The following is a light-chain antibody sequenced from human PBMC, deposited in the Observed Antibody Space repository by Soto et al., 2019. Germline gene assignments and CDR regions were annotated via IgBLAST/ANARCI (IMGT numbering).Light chain of an antibody. CDR1: QSVLYSSNNKNY. V-gene: IGKV4-1*01. CDR3: QQYYSPWT. J-gene: IGKJ1*01. CDR2: WAS. Sequence: DIVMTQSPDSLAVSLGERATINCKSSQSVLYSSNNKNYLAWYQQKPGQPPKFLIYWASTRESGVPDRFSGSGSGTDFTLTLSRLQAEDVAVYYCQQYYSPWTFGQGTKLELK.